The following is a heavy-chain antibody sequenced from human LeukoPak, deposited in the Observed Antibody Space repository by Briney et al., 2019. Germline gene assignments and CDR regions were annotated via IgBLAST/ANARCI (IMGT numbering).Heavy chain of an antibody. CDR3: VRRAAVRGMDF. J-gene: IGHJ6*02. CDR2: ISGSGDST. CDR1: GVIFYTHT. V-gene: IGHV3-23*01. D-gene: IGHD1-14*01. Sequence: GGSLRLSCTASGVIFYTHTLTWVRQAPGKGLEWVASISGSGDSTNYGDSVKGRFTISRDNFKRTVHLEMSNLRADDTAMYYCVRRAAVRGMDFWGLGTTVIVSS.